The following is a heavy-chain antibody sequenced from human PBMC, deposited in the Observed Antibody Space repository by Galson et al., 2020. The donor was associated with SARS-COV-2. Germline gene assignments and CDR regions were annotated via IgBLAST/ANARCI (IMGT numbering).Heavy chain of an antibody. V-gene: IGHV3-30*04. CDR2: ISYAGSNK. Sequence: GGSLRLSCAASGFTFSSYAMHCVRQAPAKGLERVAVISYAGSNKYYADSVKGRFTITRDNSKNTLYLQMTSLRAEDTAVYYCARDLGGYFDYWGQGTLVIVSS. J-gene: IGHJ4*02. CDR3: ARDLGGYFDY. D-gene: IGHD3-16*01. CDR1: GFTFSSYA.